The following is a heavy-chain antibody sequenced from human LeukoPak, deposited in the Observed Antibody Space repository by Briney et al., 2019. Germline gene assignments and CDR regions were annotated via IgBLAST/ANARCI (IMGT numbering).Heavy chain of an antibody. CDR2: IYYSGRT. J-gene: IGHJ3*02. CDR1: GGSISSSSYY. D-gene: IGHD3-10*01. Sequence: PSETLSLTCTVSGGSISSSSYYWGWIRQPPGKGLEWIGSIYYSGRTYYNPSLKSRVTISVDTSKNQFSLKLSSVTAADTAVYYCASSLRFGELEADDAFDIWGQGTMDTVSS. V-gene: IGHV4-39*07. CDR3: ASSLRFGELEADDAFDI.